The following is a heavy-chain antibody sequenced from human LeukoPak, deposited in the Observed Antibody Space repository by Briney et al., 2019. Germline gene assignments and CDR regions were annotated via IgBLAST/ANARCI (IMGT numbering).Heavy chain of an antibody. Sequence: PSETLSLTCAVYGGSFSGYYWSWLHQPPGKGREGIGEINHSGSTNYNPSLKSRVTISVDTSKNQFSLKLSSVTAADTAVYYCARANSGVACSGGSCYTFDYWGQGTLVTVSS. CDR2: INHSGST. CDR3: ARANSGVACSGGSCYTFDY. CDR1: GGSFSGYY. D-gene: IGHD2-15*01. J-gene: IGHJ4*02. V-gene: IGHV4-34*01.